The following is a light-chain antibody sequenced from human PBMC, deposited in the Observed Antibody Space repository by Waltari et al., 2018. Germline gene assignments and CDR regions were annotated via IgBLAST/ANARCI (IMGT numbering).Light chain of an antibody. V-gene: IGKV1-39*01. J-gene: IGKJ2*01. CDR2: AAA. CDR1: QSISIY. CDR3: QQSYSTLSYT. Sequence: DIQMTQSPSSLSASVGDRVTITCRASQSISIYLNWYQQKPGKAPKLLIYAAASLQSGVPSSFSCSGSGTDFTLTISSLQPEDFATYYCQQSYSTLSYTFGQGTKLEIK.